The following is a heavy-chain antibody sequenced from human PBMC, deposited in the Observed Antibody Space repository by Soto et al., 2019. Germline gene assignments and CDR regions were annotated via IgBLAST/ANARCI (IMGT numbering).Heavy chain of an antibody. V-gene: IGHV4-30-2*01. D-gene: IGHD4-17*01. J-gene: IGHJ4*02. Sequence: SETLSLTCAVSGGSISSGGYSWSWIRQPPGKGLEWIGYIYHSGSTYYNPSLKSRVTISVDRSKNQFSLKLSSVTAADTAVYYCARERRYGDEFDYWGQGTLVTVSS. CDR1: GGSISSGGYS. CDR2: IYHSGST. CDR3: ARERRYGDEFDY.